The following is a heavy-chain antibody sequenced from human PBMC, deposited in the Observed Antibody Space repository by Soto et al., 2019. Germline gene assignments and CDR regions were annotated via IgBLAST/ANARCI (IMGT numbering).Heavy chain of an antibody. CDR2: IYPGDSTI. D-gene: IGHD3-3*01. Sequence: GESLKISCTGSRYSFSSYWIAWVRQQPGKGLEWMGIIYPGDSTIRYSPSFRGQVTISADKSISTAYLQWNSLKASDTAIYYCARGQTYYYSSSGSYTLDFWGQGTLVTVSS. J-gene: IGHJ4*02. V-gene: IGHV5-51*01. CDR3: ARGQTYYYSSSGSYTLDF. CDR1: RYSFSSYW.